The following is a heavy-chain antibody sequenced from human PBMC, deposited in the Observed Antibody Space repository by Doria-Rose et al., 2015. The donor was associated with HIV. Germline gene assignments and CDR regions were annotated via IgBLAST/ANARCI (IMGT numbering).Heavy chain of an antibody. Sequence: QLVQSGPEVKKPGTSVKVSCKASGFTFTRSAMQWVRQARGQRLEWIGWIVVGSDNTDYAQKFQERVTITRDLSTSTAYMELSSLRSEDTAVYYCAADTDFFGVVPHDAFDIWGQGTMVTVSS. D-gene: IGHD3-3*01. V-gene: IGHV1-58*02. CDR3: AADTDFFGVVPHDAFDI. J-gene: IGHJ3*02. CDR1: GFTFTRSA. CDR2: IVVGSDNT.